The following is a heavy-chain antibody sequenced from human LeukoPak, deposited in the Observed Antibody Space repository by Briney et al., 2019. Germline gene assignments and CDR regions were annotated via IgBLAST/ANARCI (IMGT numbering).Heavy chain of an antibody. Sequence: PSQTLSLTCTVSGGSISSGDYYWSWIRQPPGKGLEWIGYIYYSGSTYYNPSLKSRVTISVDTSKNQFSLKLSSVTAADTAVYYCARDVREVTTSDYWGQGTLVTVSS. CDR3: ARDVREVTTSDY. J-gene: IGHJ4*02. V-gene: IGHV4-30-4*01. CDR2: IYYSGST. D-gene: IGHD4-17*01. CDR1: GGSISSGDYY.